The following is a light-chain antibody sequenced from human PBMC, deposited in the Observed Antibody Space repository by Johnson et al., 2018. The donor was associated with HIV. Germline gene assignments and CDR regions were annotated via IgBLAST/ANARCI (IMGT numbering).Light chain of an antibody. CDR2: ENN. CDR3: GTWDSNLSAYV. V-gene: IGLV1-51*02. J-gene: IGLJ1*01. CDR1: SSNIGNNY. Sequence: QSVLTQPPSVSAAPGQKVTFSCSGSSSNIGNNYVSWYQQLPGTSPKLLIYENNKRPSGIPDRFSGSKSGTSATLGITGLQTGDEADYYCGTWDSNLSAYVFGPGTKVTVL.